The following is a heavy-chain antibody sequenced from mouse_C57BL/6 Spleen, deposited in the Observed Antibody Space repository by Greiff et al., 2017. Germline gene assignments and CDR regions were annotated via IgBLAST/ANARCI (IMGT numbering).Heavy chain of an antibody. V-gene: IGHV1-82*01. Sequence: VQLQQSGPELVKPGASVKISCKASGYAFSSSWMNWVKQRPGKGLEWIGRIYPGDGDTNYNGKFKGKATLTADKSSSTAYMQLSSLTSEDSAVYFCAKNDGPGYFDYWGQGTTRTVSS. J-gene: IGHJ2*01. CDR3: AKNDGPGYFDY. D-gene: IGHD2-3*01. CDR2: IYPGDGDT. CDR1: GYAFSSSW.